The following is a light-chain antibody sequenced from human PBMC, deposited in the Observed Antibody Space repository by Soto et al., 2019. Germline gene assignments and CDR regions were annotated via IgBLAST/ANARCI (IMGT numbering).Light chain of an antibody. CDR1: ISDVGGYNY. CDR2: EVS. Sequence: QSVLTQPASVSGSPGQLITISCTGTISDVGGYNYVSWYQQHPGKAPKLMIYEVSNRPSGVSNRFSGSKSGNTASLTISGLQAEDEADYYCSSYTSGSTFYVFGTGTKVTVL. CDR3: SSYTSGSTFYV. J-gene: IGLJ1*01. V-gene: IGLV2-14*01.